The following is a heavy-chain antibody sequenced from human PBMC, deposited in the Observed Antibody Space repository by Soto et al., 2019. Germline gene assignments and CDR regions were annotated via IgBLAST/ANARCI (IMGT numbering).Heavy chain of an antibody. Sequence: GGSLRLSCAASGFTLSSYAMSWVRQAPGKGLVWVSRINSDGSSTSYADSVKGRFTISRDNAKNTLYLQMNSLRAEDTAVYYCARSPNYYYDSSGYYDYWGQGTLVTVSS. V-gene: IGHV3-74*01. CDR2: INSDGSST. D-gene: IGHD3-22*01. J-gene: IGHJ4*02. CDR1: GFTLSSYA. CDR3: ARSPNYYYDSSGYYDY.